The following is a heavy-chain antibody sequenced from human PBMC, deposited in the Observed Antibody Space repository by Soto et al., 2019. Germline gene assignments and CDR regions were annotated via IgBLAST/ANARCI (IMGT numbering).Heavy chain of an antibody. CDR3: ARMYRGTSMDV. V-gene: IGHV4-31*03. CDR1: GGSISSGGYY. Sequence: QVQLQESGPGLVKPSQTLSLTCTVSGGSISSGGYYWSWIRQHPGKNLEWIGYIYYSGSTYYNPSLKRRVTISVDTSKNQVSLKLSSVTAADTAVYYCARMYRGTSMDVWGQGTTVTVSS. D-gene: IGHD3-10*01. J-gene: IGHJ6*02. CDR2: IYYSGST.